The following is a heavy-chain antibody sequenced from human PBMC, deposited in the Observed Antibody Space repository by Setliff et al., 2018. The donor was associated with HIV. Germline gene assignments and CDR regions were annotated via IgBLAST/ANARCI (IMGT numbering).Heavy chain of an antibody. Sequence: SETLSLTCTVSGGSISSYYWSWIRQPPGKGLEWIGYIYTSGSTNFNPSLKSRVTLSIDTSKNQFSLNLTSMTAADTAVYFCVRHGYYYDFIDIWGQGTVVTVSS. V-gene: IGHV4-4*09. CDR2: IYTSGST. CDR3: VRHGYYYDFIDI. D-gene: IGHD3-22*01. J-gene: IGHJ3*02. CDR1: GGSISSYY.